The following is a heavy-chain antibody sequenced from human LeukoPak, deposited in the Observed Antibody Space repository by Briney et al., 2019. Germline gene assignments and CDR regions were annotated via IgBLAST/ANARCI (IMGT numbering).Heavy chain of an antibody. CDR2: ISGLGGSA. J-gene: IGHJ4*01. V-gene: IGHV3-23*01. D-gene: IGHD6-13*01. CDR3: ARRGGSSWSSFDY. Sequence: GESLRLSCVASFFIFNNYAMNWVRQAPGKGLECISDISGLGGSAYYAASVKGRFIISRDNSGNTLFFQLTNLRVEDTAVYYCARRGGSSWSSFDYWGHGTLVTVSS. CDR1: FFIFNNYA.